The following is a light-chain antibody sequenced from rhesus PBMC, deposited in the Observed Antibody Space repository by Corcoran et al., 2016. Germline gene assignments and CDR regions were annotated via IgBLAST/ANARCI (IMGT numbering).Light chain of an antibody. CDR1: QSVNSN. V-gene: IGKV3-35*01. Sequence: EIIMTQSPATLSLSPGERATLSCRASQSVNSNLAWYQQKPGQGPRLLIYDASNRATGIPDRFSGSGSETDFTLSISSLEPEEVGVYYCQQERNWPLTFGGGTKVEIK. CDR3: QQERNWPLT. J-gene: IGKJ4*01. CDR2: DAS.